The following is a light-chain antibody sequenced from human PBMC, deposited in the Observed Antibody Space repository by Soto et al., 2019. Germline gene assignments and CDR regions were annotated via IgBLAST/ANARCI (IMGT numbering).Light chain of an antibody. Sequence: QSALTQPASVSGSPGQSITISCTGTSNDVGGYNYVSWYQQHPGKAPKLMIYEVSNRPSGVSNRFSGSKSGNTASLTISGLQAEDEADYYCSSYTSSSTLYVFGTGTKVTAL. V-gene: IGLV2-14*01. CDR3: SSYTSSSTLYV. CDR1: SNDVGGYNY. CDR2: EVS. J-gene: IGLJ1*01.